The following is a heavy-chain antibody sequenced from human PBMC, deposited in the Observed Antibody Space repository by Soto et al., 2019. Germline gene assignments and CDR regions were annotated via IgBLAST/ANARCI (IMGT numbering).Heavy chain of an antibody. V-gene: IGHV3-30*18. Sequence: QVQLVESGGGVVQPGRSLRLSCEASGFTFSGYGMHWVRQAPGKGLEWVAVISFDGSTKYYAESMKSRFTISRDNSKNTLYLQMDSLRAEDTAMYYCAKDMGRSRVYGMDVWGQGTTVTVSS. CDR1: GFTFSGYG. J-gene: IGHJ6*02. D-gene: IGHD3-10*01. CDR2: ISFDGSTK. CDR3: AKDMGRSRVYGMDV.